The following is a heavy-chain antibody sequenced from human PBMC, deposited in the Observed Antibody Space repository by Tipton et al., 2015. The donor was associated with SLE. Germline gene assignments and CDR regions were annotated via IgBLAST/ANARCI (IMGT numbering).Heavy chain of an antibody. CDR1: GGSISSYY. D-gene: IGHD3-22*01. J-gene: IGHJ4*02. CDR2: IYYSGST. Sequence: TLSLTCTVSGGSISSYYWSWIRQPPGTGLEWIGYIYYSGSTNYNPSLKSRVTISVDTSKNQFSLKLSSVTAADTAVYYCARAGVIAFSYYFDYWGQGTLVTVSS. V-gene: IGHV4-59*01. CDR3: ARAGVIAFSYYFDY.